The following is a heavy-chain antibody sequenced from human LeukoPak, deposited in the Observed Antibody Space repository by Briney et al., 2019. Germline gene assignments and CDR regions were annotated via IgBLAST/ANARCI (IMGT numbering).Heavy chain of an antibody. D-gene: IGHD5-12*01. Sequence: GGSLRLSCAASGFTFSSYAMSWVRQAPGKGLEWVSAISGSGGSTYYADSVKGRFTISRDDSKNTLYLQMNSLRAEDTAVYYCAKDLGIYRINYFYYWGQGNLFTVSS. CDR2: ISGSGGST. V-gene: IGHV3-23*01. CDR1: GFTFSSYA. CDR3: AKDLGIYRINYFYY. J-gene: IGHJ4*02.